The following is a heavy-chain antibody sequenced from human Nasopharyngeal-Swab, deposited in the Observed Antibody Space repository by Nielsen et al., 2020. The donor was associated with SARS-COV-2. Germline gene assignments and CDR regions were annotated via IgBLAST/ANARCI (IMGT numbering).Heavy chain of an antibody. J-gene: IGHJ4*02. D-gene: IGHD5-12*01. CDR2: IYSGGSST. CDR3: AKGYSGYEPQFDY. Sequence: GESLKISCAASGFTFSSYAMSWVRQAPGKGLEWVSVIYSGGSSTYYADSVKGRFTISRDNSKNTLYLQMNSLRAEDTAVYYCAKGYSGYEPQFDYWGQGTLVTVSS. V-gene: IGHV3-23*03. CDR1: GFTFSSYA.